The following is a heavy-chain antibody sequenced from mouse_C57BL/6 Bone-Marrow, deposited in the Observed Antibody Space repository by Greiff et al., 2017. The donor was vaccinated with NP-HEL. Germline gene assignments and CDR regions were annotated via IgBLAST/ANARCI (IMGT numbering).Heavy chain of an antibody. V-gene: IGHV1-18*01. CDR3: ARPIGWLLRRYFDV. CDR1: GYTFTDYN. J-gene: IGHJ1*03. D-gene: IGHD2-3*01. Sequence: EVKLMESGPELVKPGASVKIPCKASGYTFTDYNMDWVKQSHGKSLEWIGDINPNNGGTIYNQKFKGKATLTVDKSSSTAYMELRSLTSEDTAVYYCARPIGWLLRRYFDVWGTGTTVTVSS. CDR2: INPNNGGT.